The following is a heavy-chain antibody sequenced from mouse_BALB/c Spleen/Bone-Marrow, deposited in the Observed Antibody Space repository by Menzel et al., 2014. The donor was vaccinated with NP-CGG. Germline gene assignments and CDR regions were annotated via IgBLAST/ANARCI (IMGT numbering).Heavy chain of an antibody. D-gene: IGHD2-1*01. Sequence: DVKLVESGGGLVKPGGFLKLSCAASGFTFSDYYMYWVRQTPEKRLEWVATISDGGSYTYYPDSVKGRFTISRDNAKNNLYLQMSSLKSEDTAMYYCARGNYGNYGAMDYWGQGTSVTVSS. CDR1: GFTFSDYY. V-gene: IGHV5-4*02. J-gene: IGHJ4*01. CDR3: ARGNYGNYGAMDY. CDR2: ISDGGSYT.